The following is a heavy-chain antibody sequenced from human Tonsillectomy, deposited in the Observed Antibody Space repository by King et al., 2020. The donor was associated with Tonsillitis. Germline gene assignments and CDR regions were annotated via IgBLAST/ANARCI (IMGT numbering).Heavy chain of an antibody. Sequence: QLQESGPGLVKPSETLSLTCAVSGYSISSGQYWGWIRQPPGKGLEWIGSKYHTGSTYSNPSLKSRVTISLDTSKNQFSLKLNSVTAADTAVYYCVRDDRSGNMRRAFDIWGQGTMVTVSS. CDR3: VRDDRSGNMRRAFDI. V-gene: IGHV4-38-2*02. CDR1: GYSISSGQY. J-gene: IGHJ3*02. CDR2: KYHTGST. D-gene: IGHD3-10*01.